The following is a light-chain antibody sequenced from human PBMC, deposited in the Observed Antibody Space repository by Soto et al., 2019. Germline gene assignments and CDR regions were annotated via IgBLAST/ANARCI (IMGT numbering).Light chain of an antibody. J-gene: IGLJ1*01. CDR1: SSDIGSYNR. V-gene: IGLV2-18*02. CDR2: EVS. Sequence: QSARTQPPAVSGAPGHTVTISLPGTSSDIGSYNRVSWYQQPPGTAPKLMIYEVSNRPSGVPDRFSGSKSGNTASLTISGLQPEDEADYYCNSYTSGNTYVFGTGTRSPS. CDR3: NSYTSGNTYV.